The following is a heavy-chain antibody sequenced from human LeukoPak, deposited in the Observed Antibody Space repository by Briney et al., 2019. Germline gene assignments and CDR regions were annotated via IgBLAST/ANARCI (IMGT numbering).Heavy chain of an antibody. CDR2: IGGHVHST. CDR3: ANHRTPDRYHWNYFDY. CDR1: GFTFRNSA. J-gene: IGHJ4*02. D-gene: IGHD1-20*01. Sequence: PGGSLRLSCAASGFTFRNSAMSWVRQAPGTGLEWGSSIGGHVHSTYYADSVIGRFTVSRDDSKNTLYLQMNSLRADDTAIYYCANHRTPDRYHWNYFDYWGQGTLVTVSS. V-gene: IGHV3-23*01.